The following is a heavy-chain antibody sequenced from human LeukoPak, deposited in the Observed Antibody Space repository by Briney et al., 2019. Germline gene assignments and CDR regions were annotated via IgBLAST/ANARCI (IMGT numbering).Heavy chain of an antibody. Sequence: GGSLRLSCAASGFTFSIYGMSWVRQAPGKGLEWVSAISGSGGNTYYADSVKGRFTISRDNSKNTLYLQMNSLRAEDTAVYYCARARSSYGYGDAFDIWGQGTMVTVSS. CDR2: ISGSGGNT. CDR1: GFTFSIYG. V-gene: IGHV3-23*01. D-gene: IGHD5-18*01. J-gene: IGHJ3*02. CDR3: ARARSSYGYGDAFDI.